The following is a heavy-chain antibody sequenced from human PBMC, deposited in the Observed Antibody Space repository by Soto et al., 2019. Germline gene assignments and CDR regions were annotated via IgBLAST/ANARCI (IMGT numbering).Heavy chain of an antibody. CDR3: QAEDGIRATVPVSAFLLNRSSDL. CDR2: ISSNGGST. Sequence: KELKYVSAISSNGGSTYYADSVKGRFTISRDNSKNTLYLQMSSLRAEDTAVYFFQAEDGIRATVPVSAFLLNRSSDL. V-gene: IGHV3-64D*06. D-gene: IGHD1-26*01. J-gene: IGHJ2*01.